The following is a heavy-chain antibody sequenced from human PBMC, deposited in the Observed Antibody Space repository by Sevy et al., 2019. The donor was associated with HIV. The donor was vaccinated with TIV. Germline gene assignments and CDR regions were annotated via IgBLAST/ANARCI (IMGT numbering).Heavy chain of an antibody. V-gene: IGHV1-2*06. Sequence: ASVKVSCKASGYTFTGYYMHWVRQAPGQGLEWMGRINPNSGGTNYAQKFQGRVTMTRDTSTSTVYMELSSLTSEDTAVYYCARGGISGWPYFDYWGQGTLVTVSS. CDR1: GYTFTGYY. CDR3: ARGGISGWPYFDY. J-gene: IGHJ4*02. D-gene: IGHD6-19*01. CDR2: INPNSGGT.